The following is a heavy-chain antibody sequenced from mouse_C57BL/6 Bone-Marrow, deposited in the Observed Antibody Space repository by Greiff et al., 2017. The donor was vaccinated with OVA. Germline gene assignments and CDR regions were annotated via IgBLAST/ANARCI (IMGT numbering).Heavy chain of an antibody. J-gene: IGHJ1*03. CDR3: ARGGYYGVPWYFDV. CDR1: GYTFTDYY. CDR2: IYPGSGNT. Sequence: VQLQQSGAELVRPGASVKLSCKASGYTFTDYYINWVKQRPGQGLEWIARIYPGSGNTYYNEKFKGKATLTAEKSSSTAYMQLSSLTSEDSAVYFCARGGYYGVPWYFDVWGTGTTVTVSS. D-gene: IGHD1-1*01. V-gene: IGHV1-76*01.